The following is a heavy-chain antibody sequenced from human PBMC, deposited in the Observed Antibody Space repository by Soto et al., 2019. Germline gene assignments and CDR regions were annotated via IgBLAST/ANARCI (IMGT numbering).Heavy chain of an antibody. CDR2: ISYDGSNK. CDR1: GFTFSSYA. D-gene: IGHD3-16*02. J-gene: IGHJ4*02. CDR3: ARDGKGDYVWGSYRYTGYYFDY. V-gene: IGHV3-30-3*01. Sequence: GGSLRLSCAASGFTFSSYAMHWVRQAPGKGLEWVAVISYDGSNKYYADSVKGRFTISRDNSKNTLYLQMNSLRAEDTAVYYCARDGKGDYVWGSYRYTGYYFDYWGQGTQVTVSS.